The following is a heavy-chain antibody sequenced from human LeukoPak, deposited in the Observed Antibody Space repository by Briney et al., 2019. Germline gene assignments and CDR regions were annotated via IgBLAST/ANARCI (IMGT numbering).Heavy chain of an antibody. CDR2: ISTSGST. V-gene: IGHV4-4*09. J-gene: IGHJ5*02. CDR1: GGSISSSY. CDR3: ARLQYYDSSNFYRGGFDP. Sequence: KTSETLSLTCTVSGGSISSSYWSWIRQPPGKGLEWIGYISTSGSTNYNPSLKSRVTISVDTSKNQFFLNFNSVTAADTAVYFCARLQYYDSSNFYRGGFDPWGQGTQVTVSS. D-gene: IGHD3-22*01.